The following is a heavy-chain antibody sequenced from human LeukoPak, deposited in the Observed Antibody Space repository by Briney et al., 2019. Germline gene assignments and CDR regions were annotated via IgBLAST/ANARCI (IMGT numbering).Heavy chain of an antibody. V-gene: IGHV3-30-3*02. CDR3: AKVTYHYYDSSGNADY. CDR1: GFTFSSYA. J-gene: IGHJ4*02. Sequence: PGRSLRLSCAASGFTFSSYAMHWVRQAPGKGLEWVAVISYDGSNKYYADSVKGRFTISRDNSKNTLYLQMNSLRAEDTAVYYCAKVTYHYYDSSGNADYWGQGTLVTVSS. D-gene: IGHD3-22*01. CDR2: ISYDGSNK.